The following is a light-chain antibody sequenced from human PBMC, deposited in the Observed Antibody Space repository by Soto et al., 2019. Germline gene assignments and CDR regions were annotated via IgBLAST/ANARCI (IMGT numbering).Light chain of an antibody. CDR2: GAS. CDR1: QSVSSN. Sequence: EIVMTQSPATLSVSPGERATLSCRASQSVSSNLAWYQQKPGQAPRLLIYGASTRATGIPARFSGSGSGTEFTLTISSLQSEEFAVYYCQQYNNWLSWTFGQGTKVDIK. J-gene: IGKJ1*01. V-gene: IGKV3-15*01. CDR3: QQYNNWLSWT.